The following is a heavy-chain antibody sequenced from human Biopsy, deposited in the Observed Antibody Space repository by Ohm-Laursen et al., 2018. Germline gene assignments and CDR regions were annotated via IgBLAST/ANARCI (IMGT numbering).Heavy chain of an antibody. J-gene: IGHJ4*02. CDR2: FAPENGKT. Sequence: ASVKVSCKVSGYTLTELSMHWVRQVPGKGLEWMGGFAPENGKTVYAQNFQARVSLTEDTSTDTAYMELRSLRSEDTAVYYCAADINVWNVNYWGQGTQVTASS. CDR3: AADINVWNVNY. CDR1: GYTLTELS. D-gene: IGHD1-1*01. V-gene: IGHV1-24*01.